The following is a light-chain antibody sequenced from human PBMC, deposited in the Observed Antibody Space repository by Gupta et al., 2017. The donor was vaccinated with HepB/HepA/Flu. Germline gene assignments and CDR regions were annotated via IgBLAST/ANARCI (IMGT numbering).Light chain of an antibody. Sequence: SALPQPASVSGSPGPSITISCTGTSSDIGPYNLVSWYQQHSGKAHKLILYEVNERPSGVSNRFSGSKSGNTASLTISGLQAEDEADYYCCSCAGSHSVVFGGGTKLTVL. CDR3: CSCAGSHSVV. J-gene: IGLJ2*01. CDR1: SSDIGPYNL. V-gene: IGLV2-23*02. CDR2: EVN.